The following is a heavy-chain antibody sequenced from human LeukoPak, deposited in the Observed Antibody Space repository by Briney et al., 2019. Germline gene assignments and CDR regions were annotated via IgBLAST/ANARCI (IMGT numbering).Heavy chain of an antibody. CDR1: GFTFSGS. CDR3: AKAERWFGEFPTDISA. Sequence: PGGSLRLSCAASGFTFSGSIHWVRQASGKGLEWVGRIRSKTYNYATAYDESVKGRFTISRDDPKNTAYLQMNSLRAEDTAVYYCAKAERWFGEFPTDISAWGQGTLVTVSS. D-gene: IGHD3-10*01. V-gene: IGHV3-73*01. CDR2: IRSKTYNYAT. J-gene: IGHJ5*02.